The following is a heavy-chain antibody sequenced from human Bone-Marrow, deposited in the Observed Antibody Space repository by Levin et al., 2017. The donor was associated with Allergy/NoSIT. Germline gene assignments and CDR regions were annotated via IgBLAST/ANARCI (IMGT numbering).Heavy chain of an antibody. D-gene: IGHD3-9*01. J-gene: IGHJ3*02. V-gene: IGHV2-5*02. CDR1: GFSLSTNAVG. CDR3: AHRLQLQFFDYYQNAFDI. Sequence: SGPTLVKPTQTLTLTCTFSGFSLSTNAVGVGWIRQPPGKALEWLALIYWDDNKRYSPSLENRLTITKDTSKNQVVLTMTNMDPVDTATYYCAHRLQLQFFDYYQNAFDIWGQGTMVTVSS. CDR2: IYWDDNK.